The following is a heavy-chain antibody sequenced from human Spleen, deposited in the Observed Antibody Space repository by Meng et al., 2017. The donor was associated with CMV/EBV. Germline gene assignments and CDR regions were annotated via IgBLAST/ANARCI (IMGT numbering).Heavy chain of an antibody. CDR2: IWYDGSNK. Sequence: GGSLRLSCAASGFTFSSYGMHWVRQAPGKGLEWVAVIWYDGSNKYYADSVKGRFTISRDNSKNTLYLQMNSLRAEDTAVYYCARDRSYDSSGYYLPDAFDIWGQGTMVTVSS. CDR3: ARDRSYDSSGYYLPDAFDI. D-gene: IGHD3-22*01. J-gene: IGHJ3*02. CDR1: GFTFSSYG. V-gene: IGHV3-33*01.